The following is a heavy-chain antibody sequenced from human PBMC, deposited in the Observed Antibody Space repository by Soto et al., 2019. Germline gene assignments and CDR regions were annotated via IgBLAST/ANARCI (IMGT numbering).Heavy chain of an antibody. D-gene: IGHD5-12*01. CDR2: IWYDGSNK. V-gene: IGHV3-33*01. CDR3: ARDLYSGYEGNYFDY. CDR1: GFTFSSDG. Sequence: PWGSLRLSXAASGFTFSSDGMHWVRQAPGKGLEWVAVIWYDGSNKYYADSVKGRFTISRDNSKNTLYLQMNSLRAEDTAVYYCARDLYSGYEGNYFDYWGQGTLVTVSS. J-gene: IGHJ4*02.